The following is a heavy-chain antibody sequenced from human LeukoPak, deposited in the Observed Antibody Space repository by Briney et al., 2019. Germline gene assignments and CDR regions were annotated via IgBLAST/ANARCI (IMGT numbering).Heavy chain of an antibody. CDR2: IYYSGST. CDR1: GGSISSSSYY. V-gene: IGHV4-39*07. CDR3: ARGRVVTTWYYYYYMDV. D-gene: IGHD2-21*02. J-gene: IGHJ6*03. Sequence: SETLSLTCTVSGGSISSSSYYWGWIRPPPGKGLEWFGSIYYSGSTYYNPSLKSRVTISVDTSKNQFSLKLSSVTAADTAVYYCARGRVVTTWYYYYYMDVWGKGTTVTVSS.